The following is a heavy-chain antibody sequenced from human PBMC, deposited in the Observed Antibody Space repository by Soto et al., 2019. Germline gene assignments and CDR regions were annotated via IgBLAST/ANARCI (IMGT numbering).Heavy chain of an antibody. CDR1: GGSISRGGSS. Sequence: QLQLQESGSGLVKPSQTLSLTCAVYGGSISRGGSSWSWIRQPQGKGLEWLGYIYHRGHTYYNPSLNSRATIAVDRPKNQFSLKLNSVTAADTAVYYGARVPLYGGQGTLVTFSS. CDR2: IYHRGHT. J-gene: IGHJ4*02. V-gene: IGHV4-30-2*01. CDR3: ARVPLY.